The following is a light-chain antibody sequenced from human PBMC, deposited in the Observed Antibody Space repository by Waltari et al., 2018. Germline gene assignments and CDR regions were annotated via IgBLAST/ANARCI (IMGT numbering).Light chain of an antibody. CDR3: QQYDISPLT. Sequence: EIVLTQSPGTLSLSPGEGATLSCRTSLTIRTTYLAWYQQKPGQAPTLLIYGTFTRATGIPDRFTGSGSGTHFSLTISSLEPEDFATYYCQQYDISPLTFGGGTKVGIK. J-gene: IGKJ4*01. V-gene: IGKV3-20*01. CDR2: GTF. CDR1: LTIRTTY.